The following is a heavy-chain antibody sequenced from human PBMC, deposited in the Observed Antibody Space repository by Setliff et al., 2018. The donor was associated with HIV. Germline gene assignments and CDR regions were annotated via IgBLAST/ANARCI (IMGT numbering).Heavy chain of an antibody. Sequence: GASVKVSCKASGYPFSGYGISWVRQAPGQGLEWMGWISAYSGDTNYAQKFQGRLTMTTDTSTSTAYMELRSLRSDDTAMYYCARGGVYYYDSSGWSMDYWGQGTLVTVSS. V-gene: IGHV1-18*01. J-gene: IGHJ4*02. CDR1: GYPFSGYG. CDR2: ISAYSGDT. CDR3: ARGGVYYYDSSGWSMDY. D-gene: IGHD3-22*01.